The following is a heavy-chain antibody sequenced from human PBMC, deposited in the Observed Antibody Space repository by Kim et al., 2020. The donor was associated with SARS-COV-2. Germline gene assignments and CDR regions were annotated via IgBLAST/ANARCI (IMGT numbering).Heavy chain of an antibody. J-gene: IGHJ4*02. Sequence: SVKVSCKASGGTFSSYAISWVRQAPGQGLEWMGGIIPIFGTANYAQKFQGRVTITADKSTSTAYMELSSLRSEDTAMYYCARVVENGNFDYWGQGTLVSVSS. CDR3: ARVVENGNFDY. CDR2: IIPIFGTA. V-gene: IGHV1-69*06. D-gene: IGHD2-8*01. CDR1: GGTFSSYA.